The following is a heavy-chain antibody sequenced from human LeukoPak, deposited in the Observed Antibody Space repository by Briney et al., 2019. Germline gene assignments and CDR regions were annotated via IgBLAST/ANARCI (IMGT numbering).Heavy chain of an antibody. Sequence: PSETLSLTSTVSGGSISSYYWSWIRQPPGKGLEWIGYIYYSGSTDYNPSLKSRVTISVDTSKNQFSLKLSFVTAADTAVYYCARTHAFGYSYGPYFDFWGQGTLVTVSS. V-gene: IGHV4-59*08. CDR1: GGSISSYY. CDR2: IYYSGST. D-gene: IGHD5-18*01. CDR3: ARTHAFGYSYGPYFDF. J-gene: IGHJ4*02.